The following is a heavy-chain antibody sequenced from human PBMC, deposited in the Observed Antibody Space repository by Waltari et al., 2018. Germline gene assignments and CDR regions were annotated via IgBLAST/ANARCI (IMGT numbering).Heavy chain of an antibody. J-gene: IGHJ3*02. CDR3: ARDGYCSTTSCPERGDPFDI. CDR2: IHSSGSI. CDR1: VGSISSYY. V-gene: IGHV4-4*07. D-gene: IGHD2-2*03. Sequence: QVQLQESGPGLVKPSETLSLTCTVPVGSISSYYWSWIRQPAGKGLEWIGRIHSSGSINYNPSFKSRITMSIDTSKNQFSLKLSSVTAADTAVYSCARDGYCSTTSCPERGDPFDIWGQGTMVTVSS.